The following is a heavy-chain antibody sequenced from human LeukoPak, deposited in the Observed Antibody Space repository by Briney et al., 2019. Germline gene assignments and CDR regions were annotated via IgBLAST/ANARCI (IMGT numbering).Heavy chain of an antibody. CDR3: ARASRGSGNAFDI. J-gene: IGHJ3*02. Sequence: ASVKVSCKASGYTFTSYDINWVRQATGQGLEWMGWMNPNSGNTGYAQKFQGRVTMTRNTSISTAYMELSRLRSDDTAVYYCARASRGSGNAFDIWGQGTMVTVSS. CDR2: MNPNSGNT. CDR1: GYTFTSYD. D-gene: IGHD1-26*01. V-gene: IGHV1-8*01.